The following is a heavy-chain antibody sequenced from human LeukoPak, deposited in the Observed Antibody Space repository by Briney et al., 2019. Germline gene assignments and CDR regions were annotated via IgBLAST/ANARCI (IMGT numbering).Heavy chain of an antibody. CDR1: GGSISSSSYY. Sequence: SETLSLTCTVSGGSISSSSYYWGWIRQPPGKGLEWIGSIYYSGSTYYNPSLKSRVTISVDTSKNQFSLKLSSVTAADTAVYYCARDPYSSGWGGVDYWGQGTLVTVSS. D-gene: IGHD6-19*01. CDR3: ARDPYSSGWGGVDY. V-gene: IGHV4-39*07. CDR2: IYYSGST. J-gene: IGHJ4*02.